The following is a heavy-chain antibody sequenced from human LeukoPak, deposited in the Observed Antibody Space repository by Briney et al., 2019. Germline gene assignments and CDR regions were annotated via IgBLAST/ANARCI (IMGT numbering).Heavy chain of an antibody. Sequence: PGGSLRLSCAASGVTFSSYGMHWVRPAPGKGLAWVAVISNDGSNKHYADSVKGRFTISRDNSKNTLYLQMNSLRAEDTAVYYCAKDLTGVNYCLDQWGQGTLVTVSS. D-gene: IGHD1-7*01. CDR1: GVTFSSYG. CDR2: ISNDGSNK. V-gene: IGHV3-30*18. CDR3: AKDLTGVNYCLDQ. J-gene: IGHJ4*02.